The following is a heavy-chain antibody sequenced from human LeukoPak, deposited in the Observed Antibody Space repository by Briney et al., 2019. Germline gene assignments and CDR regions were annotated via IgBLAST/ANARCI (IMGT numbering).Heavy chain of an antibody. D-gene: IGHD6-13*01. J-gene: IGHJ4*02. CDR3: ARDSHPLTYSSSYLAH. Sequence: LSGGSLRLSCAASGFTFSSFAMHWVRQAPRKGLEWVGLISYDGSNTYFADSVKDRFTISLDYPKNTLYLQMNSLRPEDTAVYYCARDSHPLTYSSSYLAHWGQGTLVTVSS. CDR1: GFTFSSFA. CDR2: ISYDGSNT. V-gene: IGHV3-30*04.